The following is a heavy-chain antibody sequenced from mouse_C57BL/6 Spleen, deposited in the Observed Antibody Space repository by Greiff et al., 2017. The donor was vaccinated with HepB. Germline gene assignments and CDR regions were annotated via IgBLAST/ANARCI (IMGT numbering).Heavy chain of an antibody. CDR2: IDPETGGT. CDR3: TRWGTTVVNYAMDY. Sequence: QVQLQQSGAELVRPGASVTLSCKASGYTFTDYEMHWVKQTPVHGLEWIGAIDPETGGTAYNQKFKGKAILTADQSSSTAYMELRSLTSEDSAVYYCTRWGTTVVNYAMDYWGQGTSVTVSS. D-gene: IGHD1-1*01. CDR1: GYTFTDYE. V-gene: IGHV1-15*01. J-gene: IGHJ4*01.